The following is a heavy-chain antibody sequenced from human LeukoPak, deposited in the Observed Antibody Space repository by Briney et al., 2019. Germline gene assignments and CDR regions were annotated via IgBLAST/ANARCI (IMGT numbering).Heavy chain of an antibody. V-gene: IGHV1-46*01. CDR1: GYTFTSYY. J-gene: IGHJ4*02. D-gene: IGHD6-13*01. Sequence: ASVKVSCKASGYTFTSYYMHWVRQAPGQGLEWMGIFNPSGGSTSYAQKFQGRVTMTRDTSTSTVYMELSSLRSDDTAVYYCARVLRKAGTPLGYWGQGTLVTVSS. CDR3: ARVLRKAGTPLGY. CDR2: FNPSGGST.